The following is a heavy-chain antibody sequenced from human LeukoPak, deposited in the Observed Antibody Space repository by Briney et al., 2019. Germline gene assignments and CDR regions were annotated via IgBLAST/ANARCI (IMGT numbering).Heavy chain of an antibody. CDR2: ISSSGSTI. CDR3: ARGGERLVDY. CDR1: GFTFSSYE. J-gene: IGHJ4*02. Sequence: GGSLRLSCAASGFTFSSYEMNWVRQAPGKGLELVSYISSSGSTIYYADSVKGRFTISRDNAKNSLYLQMNSLRAEDTAVYYCARGGERLVDYWGQGTPVTVSS. V-gene: IGHV3-48*03.